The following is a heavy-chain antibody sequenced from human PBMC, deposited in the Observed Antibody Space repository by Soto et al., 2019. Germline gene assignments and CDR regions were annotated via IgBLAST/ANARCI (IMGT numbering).Heavy chain of an antibody. J-gene: IGHJ4*02. CDR2: ISGSGDDT. V-gene: IGHV3-23*01. CDR3: ARSLRGYSYDNFDY. CDR1: GFSFNSYA. Sequence: EVPLLESGGGAVQPGGSLRLSCVASGFSFNSYAMTWVRQAPGKGLEWVSSISGSGDDTHYADSVKGRFTISRDKSKSTLYLQMNSLRAKDTAVYYCARSLRGYSYDNFDYWGQGTPVTVSS. D-gene: IGHD5-18*01.